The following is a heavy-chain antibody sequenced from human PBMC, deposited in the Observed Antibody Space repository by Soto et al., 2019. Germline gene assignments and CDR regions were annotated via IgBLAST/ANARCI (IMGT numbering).Heavy chain of an antibody. CDR1: GGSISSYY. J-gene: IGHJ4*02. CDR2: IYYSGST. V-gene: IGHV4-59*08. Sequence: PSETLSLTCTVSGGSISSYYWSWIRQPPGKGLEWIGYIYYSGSTNYNPSLKSRVTISVDTSKNQFSLKLSSVTAADTAVYYCARQGAAGTGYFDYWGQGTLVTVS. D-gene: IGHD6-13*01. CDR3: ARQGAAGTGYFDY.